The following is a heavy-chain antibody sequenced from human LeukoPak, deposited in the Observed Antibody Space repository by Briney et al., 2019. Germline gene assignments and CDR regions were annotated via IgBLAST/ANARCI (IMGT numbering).Heavy chain of an antibody. D-gene: IGHD6-19*01. CDR3: AKTYSSGWYPWFDP. CDR1: GVTFSIYA. V-gene: IGHV3-23*01. Sequence: GASLRLSCAASGVTFSIYAMSWVRQAPGKGLEWVSAISGSGGSTYYADSVKGRFTISRDNSKNTLYLQMNSLRAEDTAVYYCAKTYSSGWYPWFDPWGQGTLVTVSS. CDR2: ISGSGGST. J-gene: IGHJ5*02.